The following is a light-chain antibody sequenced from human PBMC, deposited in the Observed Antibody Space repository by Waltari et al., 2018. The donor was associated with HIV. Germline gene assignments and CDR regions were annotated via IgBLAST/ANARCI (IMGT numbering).Light chain of an antibody. CDR3: QQYGSSPYT. J-gene: IGKJ2*01. CDR1: QSVSSRY. Sequence: EIVLTQSPGTLSLSPGARAPLSCRASQSVSSRYLALYQQKPGQTPKVLIYGASSRTSGIPDRFSGSGFGTDFALTISRLEPEDSAVYYCQQYGSSPYTFGQGTKLEIK. CDR2: GAS. V-gene: IGKV3-20*01.